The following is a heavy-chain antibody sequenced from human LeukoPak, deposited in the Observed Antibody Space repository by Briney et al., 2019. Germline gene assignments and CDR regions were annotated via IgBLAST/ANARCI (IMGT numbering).Heavy chain of an antibody. Sequence: PSETLSLTCTVSGGSVNSGDSFWSWIRQPPGKGLEWIGNIYYSGSTNYNPSLQSRVTVSIDTSKNQFSLKVRSVTPADTAVYYCARGALLYYDFWSGPMGYNFDYWGQGTLVTVSS. V-gene: IGHV4-61*08. CDR1: GGSVNSGDSF. CDR2: IYYSGST. D-gene: IGHD3-3*01. J-gene: IGHJ4*02. CDR3: ARGALLYYDFWSGPMGYNFDY.